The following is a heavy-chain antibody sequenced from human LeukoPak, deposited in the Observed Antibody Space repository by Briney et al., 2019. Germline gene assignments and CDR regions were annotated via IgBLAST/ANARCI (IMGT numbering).Heavy chain of an antibody. J-gene: IGHJ5*02. D-gene: IGHD2-2*01. Sequence: GASVKVSCKASGYTFSSYAIAWVRQAPGQGLEWMGWISGYNGNTKYLENGGQKFQGRVTMTTDTSTRTAYLELGSLRSDDTAVYYCARVRVVPAALGGNWLDPWGQGTLVTVSS. V-gene: IGHV1-18*04. CDR3: ARVRVVPAALGGNWLDP. CDR1: GYTFSSYA. CDR2: ISGYNGNT.